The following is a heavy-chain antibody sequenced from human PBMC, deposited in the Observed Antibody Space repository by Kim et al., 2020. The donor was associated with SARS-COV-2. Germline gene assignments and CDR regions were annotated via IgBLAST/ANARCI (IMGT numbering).Heavy chain of an antibody. CDR3: AKDHYYDILTGYHYGMDV. J-gene: IGHJ6*02. CDR1: GFTFSSYG. Sequence: GGSLRLSCAASGFTFSSYGMHWVRQAPGKGLEWVAVISYDGGNKYYADSVKGRFTISRDNSKNTLYLQMNSLRAEDTAVYYCAKDHYYDILTGYHYGMDVWGQGTTVTVSS. CDR2: ISYDGGNK. V-gene: IGHV3-30*18. D-gene: IGHD3-9*01.